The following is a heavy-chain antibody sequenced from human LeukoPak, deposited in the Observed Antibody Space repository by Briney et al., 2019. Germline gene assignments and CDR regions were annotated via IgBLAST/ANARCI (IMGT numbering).Heavy chain of an antibody. D-gene: IGHD3-10*01. CDR1: GYSFTSYW. CDR2: IYPGDSDT. V-gene: IGHV5-51*01. J-gene: IGHJ3*02. Sequence: GESLKISCKGSGYSFTSYWIGWVRQIPGKGLEWMGIIYPGDSDTRYSPSFQGQVTISADKSISTAYLQWSSLKASATAMYYCARRGFYGSGSYRDAFDIWGQGTMVTVSS. CDR3: ARRGFYGSGSYRDAFDI.